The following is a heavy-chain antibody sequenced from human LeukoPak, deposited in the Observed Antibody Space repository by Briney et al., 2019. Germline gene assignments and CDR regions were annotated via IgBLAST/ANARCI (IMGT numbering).Heavy chain of an antibody. CDR1: GGSISSYY. Sequence: SETLSLTCTVSGGSISSYYWSWIRHPPGKGLEWIGYIYYSGSTNYNPSLKSRVTISVDTSKNQFSLKLSSVTAADTAVYYCARLSLGYYDILTGYYPYYFDYWGQGTLVTVSS. D-gene: IGHD3-9*01. CDR3: ARLSLGYYDILTGYYPYYFDY. V-gene: IGHV4-59*08. J-gene: IGHJ4*02. CDR2: IYYSGST.